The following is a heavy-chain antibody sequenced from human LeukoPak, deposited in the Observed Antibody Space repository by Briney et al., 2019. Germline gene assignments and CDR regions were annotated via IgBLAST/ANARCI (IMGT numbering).Heavy chain of an antibody. J-gene: IGHJ4*02. CDR2: ISYDGSNK. CDR1: GFTFSSYG. D-gene: IGHD4-17*01. V-gene: IGHV3-30*18. CDR3: AKDILPRDYGDYAGVV. Sequence: PGRSLRLSCAASGFTFSSYGMHWVRQAPGKGLERVAVISYDGSNKYYADSVKGRFTISRDNSKNTLYLQMNSLRAEDTAVYYCAKDILPRDYGDYAGVVWGQGTLVTVSS.